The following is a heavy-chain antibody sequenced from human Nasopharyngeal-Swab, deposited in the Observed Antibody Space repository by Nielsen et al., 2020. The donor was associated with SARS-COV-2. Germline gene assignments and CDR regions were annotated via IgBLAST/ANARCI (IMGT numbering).Heavy chain of an antibody. Sequence: GGSLRLSCAASGFTFDDYGVTWVRQAPGKGLEWVSGINWNGGRTGYADSVKGRFTISRDNAKNSLYLQMNSLRAEDTALYHCARVDRAAAGTLDYWGQGTLVIVSS. V-gene: IGHV3-20*01. J-gene: IGHJ4*02. CDR2: INWNGGRT. CDR1: GFTFDDYG. CDR3: ARVDRAAAGTLDY. D-gene: IGHD6-13*01.